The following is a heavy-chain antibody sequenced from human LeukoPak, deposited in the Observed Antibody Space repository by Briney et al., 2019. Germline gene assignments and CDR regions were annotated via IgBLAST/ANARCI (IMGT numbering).Heavy chain of an antibody. D-gene: IGHD3-3*01. CDR1: GYIFTSYD. J-gene: IGHJ5*02. V-gene: IGHV1-46*01. Sequence: ASVKLSCKTSGYIFTSYDMHWVRQAPGQGLEWMGMINPSGGGTIYAQKFQGRVTMTRDMSTTTVYMELSSLRSEDTAVYYCARDFYYDFWSGPRRNWFDPWGQGTLVTVSS. CDR3: ARDFYYDFWSGPRRNWFDP. CDR2: INPSGGGT.